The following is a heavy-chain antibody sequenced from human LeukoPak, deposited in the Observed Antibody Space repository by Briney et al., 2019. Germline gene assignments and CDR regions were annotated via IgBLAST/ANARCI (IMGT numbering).Heavy chain of an antibody. D-gene: IGHD6-6*01. CDR2: IYHSGST. CDR3: ARDSSSFLDY. J-gene: IGHJ4*02. V-gene: IGHV4-59*12. CDR1: GGSISSYY. Sequence: PSETLSLTCTVSGGSISSYYWSWIRQPPGKGLEWIGYIYHSGSTYYNPSLKSRVTISVDRSKNQFSLKLSSVTAADTAVYYCARDSSSFLDYWGQGTLVTVSS.